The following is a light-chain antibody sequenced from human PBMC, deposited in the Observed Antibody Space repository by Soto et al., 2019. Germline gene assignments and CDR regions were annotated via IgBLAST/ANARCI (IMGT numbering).Light chain of an antibody. CDR3: CSYAGTSYV. CDR1: SSDVGSYDA. Sequence: QSVLTQPASVSGSPGQSITISCTGTSSDVGSYDAVSWYRHHPGKVPKLMIYEVNKRPSGVSYRFSGSKSGNTASLTISGLQAEDEADYYCCSYAGTSYVFGSGTKVTVL. V-gene: IGLV2-23*02. CDR2: EVN. J-gene: IGLJ1*01.